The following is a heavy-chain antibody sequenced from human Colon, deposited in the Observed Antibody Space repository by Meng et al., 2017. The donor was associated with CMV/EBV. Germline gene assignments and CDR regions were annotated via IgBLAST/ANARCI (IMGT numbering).Heavy chain of an antibody. J-gene: IGHJ6*02. CDR2: ITTYNGNT. Sequence: ASVKVSCKASGYKFNDFGITWVRQAPGQGLEWVGWITTYNGNTEYNQKFRDRVTMTTDTSTSTAYLELRSLRSDDTAVYFFARVFNWNNLRFYAMEVWGQGTTVTVSS. V-gene: IGHV1-18*01. CDR3: ARVFNWNNLRFYAMEV. CDR1: GYKFNDFG. D-gene: IGHD2/OR15-2a*01.